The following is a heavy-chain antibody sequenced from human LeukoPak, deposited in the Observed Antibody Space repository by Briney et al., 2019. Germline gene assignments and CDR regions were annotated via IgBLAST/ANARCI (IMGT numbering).Heavy chain of an antibody. Sequence: PGGSLRLSCAASGFTFSSYSMNWVRQAPGKGLEWVSYISSSSSTIYYADSVKGRFTISRDNAKNSLYLQMNSLRAEDTAVYYCARLRWDIVVVPAAVSDYWGQGTLVTVSS. CDR3: ARLRWDIVVVPAAVSDY. CDR2: ISSSSSTI. D-gene: IGHD2-2*01. J-gene: IGHJ4*02. CDR1: GFTFSSYS. V-gene: IGHV3-48*01.